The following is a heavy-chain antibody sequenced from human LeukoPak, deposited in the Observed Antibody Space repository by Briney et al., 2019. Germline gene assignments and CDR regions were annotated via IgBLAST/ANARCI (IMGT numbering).Heavy chain of an antibody. J-gene: IGHJ6*03. Sequence: GGSLRLSCAASGFTFSSYAMHWVRQAQGKGLEWVAVISYDGSNKYYADSVKGRFTISRDNSKNTLYLQMNSLRAEDTAVYYCARVKTYGDYVVYYYYMDVWGKGTTVTVSS. V-gene: IGHV3-30*04. D-gene: IGHD4-17*01. CDR2: ISYDGSNK. CDR3: ARVKTYGDYVVYYYYMDV. CDR1: GFTFSSYA.